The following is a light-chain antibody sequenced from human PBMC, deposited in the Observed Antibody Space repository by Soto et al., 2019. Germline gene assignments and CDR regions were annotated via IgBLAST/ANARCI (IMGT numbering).Light chain of an antibody. Sequence: EIVLTQAPATLSLSPGERATLSCSASQSVSSYLAWYQQKPGQAPRLLIYDASNMATGIPARFIASGSGTDFTLAISSLEPDEFADYYFQQRSDWPSTFGGGTTVQIK. CDR1: QSVSSY. V-gene: IGKV3-11*01. CDR3: QQRSDWPST. J-gene: IGKJ4*01. CDR2: DAS.